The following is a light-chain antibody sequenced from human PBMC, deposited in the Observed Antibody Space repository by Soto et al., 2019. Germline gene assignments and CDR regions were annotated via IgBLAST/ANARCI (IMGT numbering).Light chain of an antibody. Sequence: IVMTQSPATLSMSPGERATLSCRASQSLNRDLAWYQQKPGQSPRLLIFGASIRATGIPARFSGSGSGTEFTLTIGSLQSEDCALYYCQQYNNWPTWTFGQGTKVDIK. CDR1: QSLNRD. J-gene: IGKJ1*01. CDR2: GAS. V-gene: IGKV3-15*01. CDR3: QQYNNWPTWT.